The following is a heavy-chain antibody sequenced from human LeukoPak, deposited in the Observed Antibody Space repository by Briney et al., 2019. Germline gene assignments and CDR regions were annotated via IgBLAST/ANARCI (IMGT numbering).Heavy chain of an antibody. D-gene: IGHD1-26*01. J-gene: IGHJ6*03. Sequence: ASVKVSCKGSGGTFSSYAISLVRQAPGQGLEWMGGIIPIFGTANYAQKFQGRVTITADESTSTAYMELSSLRSEDTAVYYCAREGRIVGATTHYYMDVWGKGTTVTVSS. CDR2: IIPIFGTA. CDR1: GGTFSSYA. CDR3: AREGRIVGATTHYYMDV. V-gene: IGHV1-69*01.